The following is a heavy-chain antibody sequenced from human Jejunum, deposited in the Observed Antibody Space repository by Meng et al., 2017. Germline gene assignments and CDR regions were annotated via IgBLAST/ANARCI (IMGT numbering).Heavy chain of an antibody. CDR2: ISAYNGNT. Sequence: QVQMVQSGAEGKKRGGSVKSSCKTSGYTFTSYGISRVRQAPGQGLEWMGWISAYNGNTNYAQKFQGRVTMTTDTSTSTAYMELRSLRSDDTAVYYCTILSHCTGGTCYPYDYWGQGTLVTVSS. J-gene: IGHJ4*02. CDR1: GYTFTSYG. D-gene: IGHD2-15*01. V-gene: IGHV1-18*01. CDR3: TILSHCTGGTCYPYDY.